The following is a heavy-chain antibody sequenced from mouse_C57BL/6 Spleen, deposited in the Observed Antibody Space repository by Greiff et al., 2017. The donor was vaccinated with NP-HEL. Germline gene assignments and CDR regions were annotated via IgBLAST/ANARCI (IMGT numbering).Heavy chain of an antibody. CDR3: AREGFIVTFDY. CDR2: ISYDGSN. V-gene: IGHV3-6*01. CDR1: GYSITSGYY. Sequence: EVQRVESGPGLVKPSQSLSLTCSVTGYSITSGYYWNWIRQFPGNKLEWMGYISYDGSNNYNPSLKNRISITRDTSKNQFFLKLNSVTTEDTATYYCAREGFIVTFDYWGQGTTVTVSS. J-gene: IGHJ2*01. D-gene: IGHD2-5*01.